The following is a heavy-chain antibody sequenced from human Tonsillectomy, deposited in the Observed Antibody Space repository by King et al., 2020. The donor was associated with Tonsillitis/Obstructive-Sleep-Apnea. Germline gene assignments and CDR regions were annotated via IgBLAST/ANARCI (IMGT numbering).Heavy chain of an antibody. J-gene: IGHJ4*02. V-gene: IGHV5-51*03. CDR3: ARLYCCGNRCHSGSRYYCDY. CDR2: IYPGATET. CDR1: GYSFTTYW. D-gene: IGHD2-15*01. Sequence: EVQLVESGAEVKKPGESLKISCKGSGYSFTTYWIAWVRQMPAKGPEWMGIIYPGATETKYSPSFQGQVTISADKSVSAAYLEWSSLRASGTALYYCARLYCCGNRCHSGSRYYCDYWGQGTLVTVSS.